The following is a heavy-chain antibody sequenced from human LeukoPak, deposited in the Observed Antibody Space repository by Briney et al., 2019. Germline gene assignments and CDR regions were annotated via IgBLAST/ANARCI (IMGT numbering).Heavy chain of an antibody. Sequence: ASVKVSCKASGYTFNSYGISWVRQAPGQGLEWMGWISGYNGNAKYAQKLQGRVTMTTDISTSTAYMELRSLRSDDTAVYYCARDYGIAAAGTSDYWGQGTLVTVFS. CDR3: ARDYGIAAAGTSDY. CDR2: ISGYNGNA. D-gene: IGHD6-13*01. V-gene: IGHV1-18*01. CDR1: GYTFNSYG. J-gene: IGHJ4*02.